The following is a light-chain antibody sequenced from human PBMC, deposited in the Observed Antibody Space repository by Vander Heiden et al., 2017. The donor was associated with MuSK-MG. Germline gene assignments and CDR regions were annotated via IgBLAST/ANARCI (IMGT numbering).Light chain of an antibody. Sequence: QSVLTQPPSASGTPGRRVNIFCSGSSSNIGSNYVYWYQQIPGTAPKLPIYRNDQRPSGISDRFSGSKSGTSASLAISGLRSEDEADYYCATWDDSLRGHVFGTGTAVTVL. CDR3: ATWDDSLRGHV. V-gene: IGLV1-47*01. CDR1: SSNIGSNY. CDR2: RND. J-gene: IGLJ1*01.